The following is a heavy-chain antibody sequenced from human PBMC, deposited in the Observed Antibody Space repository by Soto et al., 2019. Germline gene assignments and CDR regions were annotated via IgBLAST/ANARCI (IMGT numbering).Heavy chain of an antibody. CDR2: IYYSGST. V-gene: IGHV4-31*03. J-gene: IGHJ5*02. CDR3: ANVNYDILTGYYGAWFDP. Sequence: QVQLQESGPGLVKPSQTLSLTCTVSGGSISSGGYYWSWIRQHPGKGLEWIGYIYYSGSTYYNPSLKIRVTISVDTSKYQFSLKLSSVTAADTAVYYCANVNYDILTGYYGAWFDPWGQGTLVTVSS. CDR1: GGSISSGGYY. D-gene: IGHD3-9*01.